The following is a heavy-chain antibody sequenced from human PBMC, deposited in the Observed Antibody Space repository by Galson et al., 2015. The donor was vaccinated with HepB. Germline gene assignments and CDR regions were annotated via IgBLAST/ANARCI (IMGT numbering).Heavy chain of an antibody. V-gene: IGHV3-23*01. Sequence: SLRLSCEASGFTFSSYAMSWVRQAPGKGLEWVSAISGSGGSTYYADSVQGRFTISRDNSKNTLYLQMNSLRAEDTAVYYCAKDRLFPYYYDSSCYDVNWFDPWGQGTLVTVSS. CDR3: AKDRLFPYYYDSSCYDVNWFDP. J-gene: IGHJ5*02. D-gene: IGHD3-22*01. CDR1: GFTFSSYA. CDR2: ISGSGGST.